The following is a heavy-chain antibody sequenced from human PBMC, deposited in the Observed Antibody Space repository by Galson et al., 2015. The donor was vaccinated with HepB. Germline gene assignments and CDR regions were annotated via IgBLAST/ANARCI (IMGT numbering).Heavy chain of an antibody. V-gene: IGHV4-30-4*01. CDR3: ARGRSSGYYPLDY. CDR1: GGSISSGDYY. CDR2: IYYSGST. Sequence: TLSLTCTVSGGSISSGDYYWSWIRQPPGKGLEWIGYIYYSGSTYYNPSLKSRVTISVDTSKNQFSLKLSSVTAADTAVYYCARGRSSGYYPLDYWGQGTLVTVSS. J-gene: IGHJ4*02. D-gene: IGHD3-22*01.